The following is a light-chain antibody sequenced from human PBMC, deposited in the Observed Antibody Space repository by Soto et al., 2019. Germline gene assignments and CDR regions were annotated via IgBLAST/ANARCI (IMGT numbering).Light chain of an antibody. CDR1: ETVATN. J-gene: IGKJ2*01. V-gene: IGKV3-15*01. CDR2: GAS. CDR3: QQSYSAPRT. Sequence: VMTQSPATLSVSPGERATLSCWASETVATNLAWYQQKPGQAPRLLISGASTRAAGISDRFRGSGSGTDFTLTVSSLQPEDFATYYCQQSYSAPRTFGQGTKLEIK.